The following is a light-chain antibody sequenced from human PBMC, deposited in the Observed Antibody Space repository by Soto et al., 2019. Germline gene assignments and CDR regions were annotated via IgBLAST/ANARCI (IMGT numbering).Light chain of an antibody. J-gene: IGKJ1*01. CDR3: QQYGSSPAT. CDR2: DTS. CDR1: QSVSNF. V-gene: IGKV3-20*01. Sequence: EIVLTQSQATLSLSPGKRPTLPCRASQSVSNFLAWYQQKAGQAPRLLIYDTSNRAGGIPDRFSGSGSGTDFTLTISRLEPEDFAVYYCQQYGSSPATFGQGTKVDI.